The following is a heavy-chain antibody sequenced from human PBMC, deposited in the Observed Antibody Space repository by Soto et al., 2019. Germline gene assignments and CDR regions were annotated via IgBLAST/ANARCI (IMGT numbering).Heavy chain of an antibody. J-gene: IGHJ4*02. CDR1: GGSFSNFG. CDR3: ASSVVVPSTMNVFDY. CDR2: IFPADSDT. D-gene: IGHD2-15*01. V-gene: IGHV5-51*01. Sequence: VESLRVCWKGSGGSFSNFGVAWVRQKPGKGLEWMGIIFPADSDTKYSPSFQGQVTISADKSISTAYLQWSSLKASDTAMYYCASSVVVPSTMNVFDYRGQRSLVIVSS.